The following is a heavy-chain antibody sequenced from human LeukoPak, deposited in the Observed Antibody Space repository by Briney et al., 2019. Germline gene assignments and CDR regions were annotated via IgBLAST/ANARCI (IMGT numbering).Heavy chain of an antibody. D-gene: IGHD3-3*01. J-gene: IGHJ4*02. CDR2: IYYSGST. CDR1: GGSISSGGYY. V-gene: IGHV4-31*03. CDR3: ARYPLKYDFWSGYYSSVFDY. Sequence: PSETLSLTCTVSGGSISSGGYYWRWIRQHPGKVLEWIGYIYYSGSTYYNPSLKSRVTISVDTSKNQFSLKLSSVTAADTAVYYCARYPLKYDFWSGYYSSVFDYWGQGTLVTVSS.